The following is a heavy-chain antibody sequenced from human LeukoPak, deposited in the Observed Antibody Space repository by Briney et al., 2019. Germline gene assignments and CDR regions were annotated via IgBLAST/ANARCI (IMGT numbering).Heavy chain of an antibody. D-gene: IGHD5-24*01. V-gene: IGHV4-30-2*01. CDR1: GGSINSGGYS. J-gene: IGHJ3*02. CDR2: IYHSGST. CDR3: ARGDGYNYRAFDI. Sequence: SQTLSLNCAGSGGSINSGGYSWSWIRQPPGKGLEWIGYIYHSGSTYYNPSLKSRVTISVVRSKNQFSLKLSSVTTANSAVYYCARGDGYNYRAFDIWGQGTMVTVSS.